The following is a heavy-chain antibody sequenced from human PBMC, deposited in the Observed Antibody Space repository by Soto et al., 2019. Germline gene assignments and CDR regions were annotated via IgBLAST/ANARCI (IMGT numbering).Heavy chain of an antibody. CDR1: GGSTSRGGYS. Sequence: SKTLSRTCTVSGGSTSRGGYSWSWIRQHPGKGLEWIGYIYNIGSTYYNPSLKSRVSISVDTSKNQFSLKLSSVTAADTAVYYCARLYMVRGVMGAFDSWGQGTMVP. D-gene: IGHD3-10*01. CDR2: IYNIGST. CDR3: ARLYMVRGVMGAFDS. J-gene: IGHJ3*02. V-gene: IGHV4-31*03.